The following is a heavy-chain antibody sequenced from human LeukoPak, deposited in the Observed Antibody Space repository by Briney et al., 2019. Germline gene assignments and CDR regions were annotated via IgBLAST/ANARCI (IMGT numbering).Heavy chain of an antibody. J-gene: IGHJ4*02. CDR2: ISAYNGNT. Sequence: ASVKVSCKASGYTFTSYGISWVRQVPGQGLEWMGWISAYNGNTNYAQKLQGRVTMTTDTSTSTAYMELRSLRSDDTAVYYCARELYCSGGSCYPYYFDYWGQGTLVTVSS. D-gene: IGHD2-15*01. CDR1: GYTFTSYG. CDR3: ARELYCSGGSCYPYYFDY. V-gene: IGHV1-18*01.